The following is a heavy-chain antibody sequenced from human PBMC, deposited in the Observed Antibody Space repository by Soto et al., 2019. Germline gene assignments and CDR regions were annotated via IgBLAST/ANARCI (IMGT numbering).Heavy chain of an antibody. CDR2: INHSGST. Sequence: QVQLQQWGAGLLKPSETLSLTCAVYGGSFSGYYWSWTRQPPGKGLEWIGEINHSGSTNYNPSLKSRVTISVDTSKNQFSLKLSSVTAADTAVYYCARRNDYGDYGDYFDYWGQGTLVTVSS. J-gene: IGHJ4*02. D-gene: IGHD4-17*01. CDR3: ARRNDYGDYGDYFDY. V-gene: IGHV4-34*01. CDR1: GGSFSGYY.